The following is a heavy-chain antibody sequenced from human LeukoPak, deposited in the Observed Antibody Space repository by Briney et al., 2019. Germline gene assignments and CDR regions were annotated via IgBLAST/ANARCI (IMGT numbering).Heavy chain of an antibody. J-gene: IGHJ4*02. CDR2: IYYTGST. CDR3: ARLNNWGSEYYFDY. V-gene: IGHV4-59*08. CDR1: GGSISSSY. Sequence: SETLSLTCTVPGGSISSSYWSWIRPPPGKGLERIGYIYYTGSTKYNPSLKSRVTISVDTSKNQFSVKLSSVTAADTSVYYCARLNNWGSEYYFDYWGQGTLVTVSS. D-gene: IGHD7-27*01.